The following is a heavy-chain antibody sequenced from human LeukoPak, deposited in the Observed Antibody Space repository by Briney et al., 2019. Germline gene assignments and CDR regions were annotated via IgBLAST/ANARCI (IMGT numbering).Heavy chain of an antibody. CDR2: IIPIFGTA. CDR1: GGTFSSYA. J-gene: IGHJ3*02. CDR3: ARGPYCSSTSCYTGDAFDI. D-gene: IGHD2-2*02. V-gene: IGHV1-69*13. Sequence: GASVKVSCKASGGTFSSYAISWVRQAPGQGLEWMGGIIPIFGTANYAQKFQGRVTITADESTSTAYMELSSLRSEDTAVYYCARGPYCSSTSCYTGDAFDIWGQGTMVTVSS.